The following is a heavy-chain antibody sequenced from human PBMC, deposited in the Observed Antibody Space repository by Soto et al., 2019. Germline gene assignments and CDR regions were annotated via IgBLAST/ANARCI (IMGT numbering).Heavy chain of an antibody. V-gene: IGHV4-31*03. CDR3: ARWWSGSRQGFDP. CDR2: IYYSGST. J-gene: IGHJ5*02. Sequence: QVQLQESGPGLVKPSQTLSLTCTVSGGSISSGDYYWSWIRQHPGKGLEWIGYIYYSGSTYYKPSLKSRATRSVDTSKNQFSLKLSSVTAADTAVYYCARWWSGSRQGFDPWGQGTLVTVSS. D-gene: IGHD3-3*01. CDR1: GGSISSGDYY.